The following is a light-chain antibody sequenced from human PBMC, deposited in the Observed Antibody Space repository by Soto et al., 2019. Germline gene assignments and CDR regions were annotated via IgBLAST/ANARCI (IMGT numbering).Light chain of an antibody. CDR1: QSISSW. V-gene: IGKV1-5*03. J-gene: IGKJ1*01. CDR2: KAS. CDR3: QQYNSYSWP. Sequence: DIQMTQAPSTLSASVGDRVTITCRASQSISSWLAWYQQKPGKAPKILIYKASSLESGVPSRFSGSGSGTEFTLTISSLQPDDFATYYCQQYNSYSWPFGQGTKVEIK.